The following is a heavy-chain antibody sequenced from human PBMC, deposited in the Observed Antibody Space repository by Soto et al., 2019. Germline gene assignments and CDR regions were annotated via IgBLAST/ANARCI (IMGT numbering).Heavy chain of an antibody. D-gene: IGHD2-8*02. CDR2: ISNDGGNT. CDR3: AREWSMSVSDPGY. V-gene: IGHV3-30-3*01. CDR1: EFTFSSYT. J-gene: IGHJ4*02. Sequence: QVQLVESGGGVVQPGRSLKLSCAASEFTFSSYTMYWVRQAPGKGLEWVAGISNDGGNTYYPDSVKGRFTISRDNSKNTLYLEMNSLRAEDTAVYYCAREWSMSVSDPGYWGQGTLVTVSS.